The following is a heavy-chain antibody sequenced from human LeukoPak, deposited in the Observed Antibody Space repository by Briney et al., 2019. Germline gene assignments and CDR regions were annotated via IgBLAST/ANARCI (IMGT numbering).Heavy chain of an antibody. D-gene: IGHD1-14*01. CDR2: IKPDGSEK. CDR1: GFTFSRYW. CDR3: ARDGDHISY. J-gene: IGHJ4*02. Sequence: GGSLRLSCAASGFTFSRYWMTWVRQTPRKGLEWVANIKPDGSEKYYVDSVRGRFTISRDNAKNSLHLQMNSLRAEDTAVYYCARDGDHISYWGQGTLVIVSS. V-gene: IGHV3-7*01.